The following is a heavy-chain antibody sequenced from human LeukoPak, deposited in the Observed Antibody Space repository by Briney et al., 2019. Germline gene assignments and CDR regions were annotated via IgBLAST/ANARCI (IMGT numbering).Heavy chain of an antibody. J-gene: IGHJ4*02. V-gene: IGHV4-34*01. CDR3: AKIHFGDFDY. CDR1: GGSFSGYY. D-gene: IGHD3-16*01. CDR2: INHSGST. Sequence: PSETLSLTCAVYGGSFSGYYWSWIRQPPGKGLEWIGEINHSGSTNYNPSLKSRVTISVDTSKNQFSLKLSSVTAADTAVYYCAKIHFGDFDYWGQGTLVTVSS.